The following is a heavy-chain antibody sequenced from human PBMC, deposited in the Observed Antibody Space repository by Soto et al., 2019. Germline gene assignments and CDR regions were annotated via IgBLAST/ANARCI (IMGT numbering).Heavy chain of an antibody. D-gene: IGHD1-26*01. V-gene: IGHV3-48*03. CDR3: ARGAVGAGMDV. Sequence: GGSLRLSCAASGFTFSSYEMNWVRQAPGKGLEWVSYISSSGSTIYYADSVKGRFTISRDNAKNSLYLQMNSLRAEDTAVYYCARGAVGAGMDVWGQGTTVTVSS. J-gene: IGHJ6*02. CDR1: GFTFSSYE. CDR2: ISSSGSTI.